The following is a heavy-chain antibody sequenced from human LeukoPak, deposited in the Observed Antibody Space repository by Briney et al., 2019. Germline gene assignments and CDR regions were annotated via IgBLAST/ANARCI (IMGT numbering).Heavy chain of an antibody. D-gene: IGHD4-17*01. CDR3: ARDHDDYGDLWGGY. Sequence: GGSLRLSCAASGFTFSSYSMNWVRQAPGKGLEWVSSISSSSSYIYYADSVKGRFTISRDNAKNSLYLQMNSLRAEDTAVYYCARDHDDYGDLWGGYRGQGTLVTVSS. CDR1: GFTFSSYS. CDR2: ISSSSSYI. V-gene: IGHV3-21*01. J-gene: IGHJ4*02.